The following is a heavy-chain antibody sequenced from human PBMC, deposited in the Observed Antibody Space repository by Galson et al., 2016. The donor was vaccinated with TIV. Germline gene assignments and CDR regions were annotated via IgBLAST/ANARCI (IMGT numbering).Heavy chain of an antibody. D-gene: IGHD3-22*01. CDR3: AGDAPDSQYDSSGYLPSSYNYYAMDV. CDR2: IYPRDSQT. Sequence: QSGAEVKKPGESLKISCKCSGYTFTSFWIGWVRQLPGRGLEWMGIIYPRDSQTRYSPSFQGQVTMSADKSISTAYLQWSTLKASDTAIYYCAGDAPDSQYDSSGYLPSSYNYYAMDVWGQGTTVTVSS. CDR1: GYTFTSFW. V-gene: IGHV5-51*01. J-gene: IGHJ6*02.